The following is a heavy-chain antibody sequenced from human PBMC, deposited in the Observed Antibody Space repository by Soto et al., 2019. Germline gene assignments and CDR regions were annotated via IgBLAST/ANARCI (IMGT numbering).Heavy chain of an antibody. CDR1: GYTFTGYY. CDR2: INPNSGGT. D-gene: IGHD2-15*01. J-gene: IGHJ6*02. CDR3: ARDGGDIVVVVAATRAYYYCMDV. V-gene: IGHV1-2*02. Sequence: ASLKVSCKASGYTFTGYYMHWVRQAPGEGLEWMGWINPNSGGTNYAQKFQGRVTMTRDTSISTAYMELSRLRSDDTAVYYCARDGGDIVVVVAATRAYYYCMDVRG.